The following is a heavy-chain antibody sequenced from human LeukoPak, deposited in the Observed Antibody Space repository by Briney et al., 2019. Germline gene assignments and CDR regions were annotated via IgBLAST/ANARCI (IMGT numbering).Heavy chain of an antibody. Sequence: GGSLRLSCAASGFTFSSYAMSWVRQAPGKGLEWVSAISGSGGSTYYADSVKGRFTISRDNAKNSLYLQINSLRAEDTAIYYCARRGYYDSSGYDYWGQGTLVTVSS. V-gene: IGHV3-23*01. CDR1: GFTFSSYA. CDR2: ISGSGGST. D-gene: IGHD3-22*01. J-gene: IGHJ4*02. CDR3: ARRGYYDSSGYDY.